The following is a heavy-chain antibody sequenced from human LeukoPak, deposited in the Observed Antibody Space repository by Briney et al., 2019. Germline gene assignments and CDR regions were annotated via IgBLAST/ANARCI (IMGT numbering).Heavy chain of an antibody. CDR2: ISGSGIST. D-gene: IGHD4-17*01. J-gene: IGHJ4*02. CDR3: AKLALIYGDFDY. V-gene: IGHV3-23*01. CDR1: EFTFSSYG. Sequence: PGGTLRLSCAASEFTFSSYGMSWVRQAPGKGLEWVSAISGSGISTYYADSVKGRFTISRDNSKNTLYLQMNSLRAEDTAVYYCAKLALIYGDFDYWGQGTLVTVSS.